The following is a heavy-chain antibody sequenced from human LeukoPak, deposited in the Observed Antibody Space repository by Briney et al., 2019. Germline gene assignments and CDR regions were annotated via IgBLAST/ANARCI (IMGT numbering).Heavy chain of an antibody. Sequence: GGSLRLSCAASGFTFSTYAMSWVRQAPGKGLEWVSAISGSGGSTYYAASVKGRFTISRDNSKNTLYLQMNSLRAEDTAVYYCARDEMHQLGEAGADYWGQGTLVTVSS. V-gene: IGHV3-23*01. J-gene: IGHJ4*02. CDR2: ISGSGGST. CDR3: ARDEMHQLGEAGADY. D-gene: IGHD6-6*01. CDR1: GFTFSTYA.